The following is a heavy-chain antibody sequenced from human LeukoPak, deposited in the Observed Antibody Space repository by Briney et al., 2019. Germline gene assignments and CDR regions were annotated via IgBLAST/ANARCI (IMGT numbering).Heavy chain of an antibody. V-gene: IGHV3-49*03. Sequence: GGSLRLSCTASGFTFGDYAMSWFRQAPGKGLEWVGFIRSKAYGGTTEYAASVKGRFTISRDDSKGIAYLQMNSLKTEDTAVYYCTGEYYGSGSYPIGDYWGQGTLVTVSS. CDR3: TGEYYGSGSYPIGDY. D-gene: IGHD3-10*01. CDR1: GFTFGDYA. CDR2: IRSKAYGGTT. J-gene: IGHJ4*02.